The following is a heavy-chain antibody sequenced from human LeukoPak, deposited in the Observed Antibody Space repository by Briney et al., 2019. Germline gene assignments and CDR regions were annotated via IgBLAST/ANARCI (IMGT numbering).Heavy chain of an antibody. D-gene: IGHD3-16*01. CDR3: TRGGFSYGGRTNWLDP. CDR1: GYSFTSYW. Sequence: GESLKISCKGSGYSFTSYWIAWVRQMPGKGLEWMGLIYPGDSDTRYSPSFQGQVTISADKSISTAYLQWSSLKASDTAMYYCTRGGFSYGGRTNWLDPWGQGTLVTVSS. CDR2: IYPGDSDT. J-gene: IGHJ5*02. V-gene: IGHV5-51*01.